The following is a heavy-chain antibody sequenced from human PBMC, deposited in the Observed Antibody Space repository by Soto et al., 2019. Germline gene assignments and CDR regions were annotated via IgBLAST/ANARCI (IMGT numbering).Heavy chain of an antibody. CDR3: ARRTSTIFGVITLFFDY. V-gene: IGHV4-61*01. CDR2: IYYSGTT. J-gene: IGHJ4*02. CDR1: GASVSSGSYY. D-gene: IGHD3-3*01. Sequence: QVKLQESGPGLVKPSETLSLTCTVSGASVSSGSYYWSWIRQSPGKGLEWIGYIYYSGTTKYNPSLRSRVTMSGGTSMNQLLLKLNSVTAADTAVYYCARRTSTIFGVITLFFDYWGQGTLVTVSS.